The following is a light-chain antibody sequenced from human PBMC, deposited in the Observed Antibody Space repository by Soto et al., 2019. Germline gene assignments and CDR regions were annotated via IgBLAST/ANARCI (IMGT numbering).Light chain of an antibody. V-gene: IGLV2-8*01. J-gene: IGLJ3*02. CDR2: EVS. CDR1: SSDVGAYNY. CDR3: TSYSGSNIWV. Sequence: QSVLTQPPSAYGSPGQSVPISCTGTSSDVGAYNYVSWYQQYPGKAPKLMIYEVSKRPSGVPDRFSGSKSGKTASLTVSGLQPEDEADYYCTSYSGSNIWVFVGGTKVTVL.